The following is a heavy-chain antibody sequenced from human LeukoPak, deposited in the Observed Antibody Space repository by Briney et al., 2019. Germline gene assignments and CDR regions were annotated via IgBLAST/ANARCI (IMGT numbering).Heavy chain of an antibody. J-gene: IGHJ6*02. CDR2: INQDGSEN. CDR3: ARELYYDFWSGYNFDAYGMDV. D-gene: IGHD3-3*01. CDR1: GLTFSSYW. Sequence: GGFLRLSCAASGLTFSSYWMSWVRQAPGKGLEWVANINQDGSENYYVDSVKGRFIISRDNAKSLVYLQMNSLRAEDTAVYYCARELYYDFWSGYNFDAYGMDVWGQGTTVTVSS. V-gene: IGHV3-7*01.